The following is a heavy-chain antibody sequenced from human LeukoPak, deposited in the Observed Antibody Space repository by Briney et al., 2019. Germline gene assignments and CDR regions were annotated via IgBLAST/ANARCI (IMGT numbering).Heavy chain of an antibody. Sequence: GGSLRLSCAASGFTFSSYAMSWVRQAPGKGLEWVSAISGSGGSIYYADSVKGRFTISRDSSKNTLYLQMNSLRAEDTAIYYCAKFRGAYSSKWYLDFWGQGTLVTVSS. J-gene: IGHJ4*02. CDR2: ISGSGGSI. CDR1: GFTFSSYA. V-gene: IGHV3-23*01. CDR3: AKFRGAYSSKWYLDF. D-gene: IGHD6-13*01.